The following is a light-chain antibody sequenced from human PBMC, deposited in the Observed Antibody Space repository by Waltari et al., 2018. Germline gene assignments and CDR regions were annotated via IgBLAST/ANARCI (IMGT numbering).Light chain of an antibody. V-gene: IGLV1-40*01. CDR2: GNS. J-gene: IGLJ1*01. CDR3: QSYDSSLSVYV. CDR1: SSNIGAGYD. Sequence: QSVLTQPPSVSGAPGQRVTIPCTGSSSNIGAGYDVHWYQQLPGTAPKLLIYGNSNRPSGVPDRFSGSKSGTSVSLAITGLQAEDEADYYCQSYDSSLSVYVFGTGTKVTVL.